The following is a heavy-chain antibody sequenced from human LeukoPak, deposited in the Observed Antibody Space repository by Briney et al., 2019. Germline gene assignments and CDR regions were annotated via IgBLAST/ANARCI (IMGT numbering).Heavy chain of an antibody. V-gene: IGHV4-38-2*02. CDR1: DYSITSGYY. J-gene: IGHJ5*02. CDR3: ARGHGSGWYYDWFDP. D-gene: IGHD6-19*01. Sequence: SETLSLTCTVSDYSITSGYYWAWIRQPPGKGPEWIGSVFRSGSTSYNPSLRSRVSISVDTVNNHFSLNLTSVTAADTAMYYCARGHGSGWYYDWFDPWGQGTLVTVPS. CDR2: VFRSGST.